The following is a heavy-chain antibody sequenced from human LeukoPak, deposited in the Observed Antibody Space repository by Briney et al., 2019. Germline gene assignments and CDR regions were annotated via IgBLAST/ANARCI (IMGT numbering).Heavy chain of an antibody. J-gene: IGHJ4*02. Sequence: ASVKVSCKASGYTFTGYYMHWVRQAPGQGLEWMGWINPNCGGTNYAQKFQGRVTMTRDTSISTAYMELSRLRSDDTAVYYCARDRNSGSYFYKEYYFDYWGQGTLVTVSS. CDR1: GYTFTGYY. CDR2: INPNCGGT. D-gene: IGHD1-26*01. V-gene: IGHV1-2*02. CDR3: ARDRNSGSYFYKEYYFDY.